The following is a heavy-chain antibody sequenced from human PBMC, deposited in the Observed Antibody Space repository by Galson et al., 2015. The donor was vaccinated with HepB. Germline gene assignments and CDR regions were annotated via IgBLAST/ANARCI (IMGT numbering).Heavy chain of an antibody. CDR1: GYTFSRYS. CDR3: ARGALVVVVDATQNNWFDP. D-gene: IGHD2-15*01. CDR2: INPYNRNT. V-gene: IGHV1-18*01. Sequence: SVKVSCKASGYTFSRYSITWVRQAPGQGLEWMGWINPYNRNTDYARQLQGRVTMTTDTSTSTAYMELKSLRSDDTAVYYCARGALVVVVDATQNNWFDPWGQGTLVTVSS. J-gene: IGHJ5*02.